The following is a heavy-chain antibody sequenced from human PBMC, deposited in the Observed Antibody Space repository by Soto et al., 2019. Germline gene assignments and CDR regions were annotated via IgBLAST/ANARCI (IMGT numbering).Heavy chain of an antibody. CDR3: ASGGGADAFDI. V-gene: IGHV5-10-1*01. CDR1: GYSFTTDW. Sequence: PGESLKISCKGSGYSFTTDWISWVRQMPGKGLEWMGRIDPSDSYTNYSPSFQGHVTISADKSISTAYLQWSSLKASDTAMYYCASGGGADAFDIWGQGTMVTVS. D-gene: IGHD3-10*01. J-gene: IGHJ3*02. CDR2: IDPSDSYT.